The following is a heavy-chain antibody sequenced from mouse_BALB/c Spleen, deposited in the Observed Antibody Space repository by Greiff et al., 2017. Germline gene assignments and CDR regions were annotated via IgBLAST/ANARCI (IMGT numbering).Heavy chain of an antibody. D-gene: IGHD2-1*01. Sequence: EVKLQESGAELVKPGASVKLSCTASGFNIKDTYMHWVKQRPEQGLEWIGRIDPANGNTKYDPKFQGKATITADTSSNTAYLQLSSLTSEDTAVYYCASGNYWYFDVWGAGTTVTVSS. CDR1: GFNIKDTY. V-gene: IGHV14-3*02. J-gene: IGHJ1*01. CDR3: ASGNYWYFDV. CDR2: IDPANGNT.